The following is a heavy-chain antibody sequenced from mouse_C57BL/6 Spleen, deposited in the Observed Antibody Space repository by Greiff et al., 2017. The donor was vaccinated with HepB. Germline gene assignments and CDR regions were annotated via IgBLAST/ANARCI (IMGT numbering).Heavy chain of an antibody. Sequence: QVQLQQSGAELVKPGASVKLSCKASGYTFTSYWMHWVKQRPGQGLEWIGMIHPNSGSTNYNEKFKSKATLTVDKSSSTAYMQLSSLTSEDSAVYYCARWKTGTSLFAYWGQGTLVTVSA. D-gene: IGHD4-1*01. J-gene: IGHJ3*01. CDR2: IHPNSGST. CDR3: ARWKTGTSLFAY. CDR1: GYTFTSYW. V-gene: IGHV1-64*01.